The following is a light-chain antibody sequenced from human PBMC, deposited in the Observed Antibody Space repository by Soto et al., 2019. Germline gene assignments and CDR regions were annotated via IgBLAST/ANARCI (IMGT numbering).Light chain of an antibody. Sequence: QSVLTQPPSASGTPGQRVTISCSGSSSNIGSNYVYWYQQLPGTAPKLLIYRNNQRPSGVPDRFSGSKSGTSATLAIAGLQTGDEAEYYCGAWDNSLSAVVFGGGTKVTVL. J-gene: IGLJ2*01. V-gene: IGLV1-47*01. CDR2: RNN. CDR1: SSNIGSNY. CDR3: GAWDNSLSAVV.